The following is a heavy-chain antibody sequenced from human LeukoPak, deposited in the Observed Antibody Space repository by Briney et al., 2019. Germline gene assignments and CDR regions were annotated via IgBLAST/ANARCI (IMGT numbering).Heavy chain of an antibody. V-gene: IGHV4-59*01. Sequence: SETLSLTCTVSGGSISSYYWSWIRQPPGKGLEWIGDIYYSGSTNYNPSLKSRVTISVDTSKNQFSLKLSSGTAADTAVYYCSRLDFGAFAYGGQGTLVTVS. CDR2: IYYSGST. CDR3: SRLDFGAFAY. CDR1: GGSISSYY. D-gene: IGHD3-3*01. J-gene: IGHJ4*02.